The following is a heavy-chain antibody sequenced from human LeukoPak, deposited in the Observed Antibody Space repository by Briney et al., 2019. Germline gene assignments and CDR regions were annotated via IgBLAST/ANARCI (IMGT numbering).Heavy chain of an antibody. Sequence: SETLSLTCAVYGGSFSGYYWSWIRQPPGKGREWIGEINHSGSTNYNPSLKSRVTISVDTSKNQFSLKLSSVTAADTAVYYCARGPSCGGDCYSADFDYWGQGTLVTVSS. CDR2: INHSGST. CDR1: GGSFSGYY. CDR3: ARGPSCGGDCYSADFDY. D-gene: IGHD2-21*01. V-gene: IGHV4-34*01. J-gene: IGHJ4*02.